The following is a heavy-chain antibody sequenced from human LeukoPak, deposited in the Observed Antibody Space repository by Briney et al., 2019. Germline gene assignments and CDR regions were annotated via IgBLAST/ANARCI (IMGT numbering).Heavy chain of an antibody. D-gene: IGHD4-11*01. J-gene: IGHJ3*02. Sequence: GGSLRLSCVISAFTFGSNWMSWVRQAPGKGLEWVANIKQDGSEKYYVDSVKGRFTISRDNAKNSLYLQMNSLRAEDTAVYYCARAEHDYHAFDIWGQGTMVTVSS. V-gene: IGHV3-7*01. CDR3: ARAEHDYHAFDI. CDR1: AFTFGSNW. CDR2: IKQDGSEK.